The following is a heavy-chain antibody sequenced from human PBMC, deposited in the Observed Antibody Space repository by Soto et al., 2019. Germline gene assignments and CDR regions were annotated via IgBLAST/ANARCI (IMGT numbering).Heavy chain of an antibody. CDR3: ARGVDNGVDV. J-gene: IGHJ6*02. V-gene: IGHV1-8*01. D-gene: IGHD2-8*01. Sequence: QVQLVQSGAEVTKPGASVKVSCKASGYTFTSHDINWVRQATGQGLEWMGWMSPNSGATGYAQKFQGRVTMTRDTSISTVYMELSNLRSEDTAIYYCARGVDNGVDVWGQGSTVTVSS. CDR2: MSPNSGAT. CDR1: GYTFTSHD.